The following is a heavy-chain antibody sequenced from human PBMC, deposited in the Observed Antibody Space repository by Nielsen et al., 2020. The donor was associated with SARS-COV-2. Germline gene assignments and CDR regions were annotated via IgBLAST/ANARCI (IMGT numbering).Heavy chain of an antibody. CDR3: ARGRGWFDP. V-gene: IGHV3-48*04. D-gene: IGHD3-10*01. Sequence: GGSLRLSCAASGFTFSSYSMNWVRQAPGKGLEWVSYISSSSSTIYYADSVKGRFTISRDNAKNSLYLQMNSLRAEDTAVYYCARGRGWFDPWGQGTLVTVSS. J-gene: IGHJ5*02. CDR1: GFTFSSYS. CDR2: ISSSSSTI.